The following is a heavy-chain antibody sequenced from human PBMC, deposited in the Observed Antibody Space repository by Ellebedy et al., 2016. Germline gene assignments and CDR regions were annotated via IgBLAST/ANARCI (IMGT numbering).Heavy chain of an antibody. CDR1: GVTFTGSY. J-gene: IGHJ3*01. Sequence: GGSLRLXXVASGVTFTGSYLNWVRQAPGKGLEWVAKINQDGSETDYVDSVKGRFTISRDNAKNSLFLQLNSLRAEDTAVYYCVRDLADWGQGTMVTVS. D-gene: IGHD2-21*01. V-gene: IGHV3-7*01. CDR2: INQDGSET. CDR3: VRDLAD.